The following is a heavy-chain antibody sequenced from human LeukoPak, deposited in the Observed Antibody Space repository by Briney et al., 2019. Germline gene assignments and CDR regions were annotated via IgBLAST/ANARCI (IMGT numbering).Heavy chain of an antibody. CDR3: ARDSYYYGSGSQYYFDY. CDR1: GYTFTTYG. CDR2: ISAYNGNT. Sequence: ASVKVSCKASGYTFTTYGIIWVRQAPGQGLEWMGWISAYNGNTNYAQKLQGRVTMTTDTSTSTAYMELRSLRSDDTAVYYCARDSYYYGSGSQYYFDYWGQGTLVTVSS. D-gene: IGHD3-10*01. V-gene: IGHV1-18*01. J-gene: IGHJ4*02.